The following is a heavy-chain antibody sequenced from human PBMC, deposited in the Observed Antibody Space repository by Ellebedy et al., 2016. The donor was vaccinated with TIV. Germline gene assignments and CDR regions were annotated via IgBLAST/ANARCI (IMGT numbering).Heavy chain of an antibody. J-gene: IGHJ5*02. V-gene: IGHV4-34*01. Sequence: MPSETLSLTCAVYGGSLSGNFWSWIRQPPGKGLEWIGEINPSGISNYNPSLKSRVTISVDTSKNQFSLNLRSLTAADTAVYYCAKIGYSSAFNGWFDPWGQGTLVTVSS. CDR1: GGSLSGNF. CDR2: INPSGIS. D-gene: IGHD6-19*01. CDR3: AKIGYSSAFNGWFDP.